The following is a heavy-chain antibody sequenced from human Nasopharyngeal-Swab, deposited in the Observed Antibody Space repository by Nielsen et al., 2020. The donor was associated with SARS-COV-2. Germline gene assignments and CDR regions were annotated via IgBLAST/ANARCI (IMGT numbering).Heavy chain of an antibody. CDR3: ASSIGY. CDR2: ISSSSSYI. Sequence: GESLKISCAASGFTFSTYSMNWVRQAPGKGLEWVSSISSSSSYIYYADSLKGRFTISRDNAKNSLYLQMNSLRAEDTAVYYCASSIGYWGQGTLVTVSS. J-gene: IGHJ4*02. V-gene: IGHV3-21*01. CDR1: GFTFSTYS.